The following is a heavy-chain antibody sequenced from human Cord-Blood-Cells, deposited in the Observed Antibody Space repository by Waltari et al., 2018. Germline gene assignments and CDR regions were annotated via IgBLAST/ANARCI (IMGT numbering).Heavy chain of an antibody. CDR1: GYTFTGYY. J-gene: IGHJ3*02. Sequence: QVQLVQSGAEVKKPGASVKVSCKASGYTFTGYYMHWVRQAPGQGLEWMGWIKPNSGGTNYAQKFQGRVTITRDTSISTAYMELSSLRSDDTAVYYCARTLGNYDAFDIWGQGTMVTVSS. CDR3: ARTLGNYDAFDI. D-gene: IGHD1-7*01. V-gene: IGHV1-2*02. CDR2: IKPNSGGT.